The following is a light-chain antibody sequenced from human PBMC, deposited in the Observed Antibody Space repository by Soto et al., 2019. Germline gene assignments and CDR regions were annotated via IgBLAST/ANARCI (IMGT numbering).Light chain of an antibody. J-gene: IGKJ4*01. CDR3: QQLNSYPFLT. CDR1: QGISSY. Sequence: DIQLTQSPSFLSASVGDRVTITCRASQGISSYLAWYQQKPGKAPKLLIYAASTLQSGVPSRFSGSGSGTEFTLTISSLQPEDFAPYYGQQLNSYPFLTFGGGTKVEIK. V-gene: IGKV1-9*01. CDR2: AAS.